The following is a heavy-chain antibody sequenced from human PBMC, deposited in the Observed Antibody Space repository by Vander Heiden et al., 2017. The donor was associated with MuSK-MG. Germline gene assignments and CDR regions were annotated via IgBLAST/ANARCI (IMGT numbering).Heavy chain of an antibody. V-gene: IGHV4-39*01. CDR2: IHYSGRT. Sequence: TLSLTCPVSGGSISSSSYYWGWIRLPPWQGPAWIGRIHYSGRTSDNPSLKSRVTISVDTSKNQFSLKLSSVTAADTAVYYCARQGSRGIAAAGTHDYWGQGTLVTVSS. D-gene: IGHD6-13*01. CDR1: GGSISSSSYY. J-gene: IGHJ4*02. CDR3: ARQGSRGIAAAGTHDY.